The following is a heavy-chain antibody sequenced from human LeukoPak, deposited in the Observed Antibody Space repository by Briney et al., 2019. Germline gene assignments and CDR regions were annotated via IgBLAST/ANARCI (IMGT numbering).Heavy chain of an antibody. CDR3: ASGTVVTQFDY. V-gene: IGHV4-59*01. D-gene: IGHD4-23*01. Sequence: PSETLSLTCTVSGGSISSYYWSWIRQPPGKGLEWIGYIYYSGSTNYKPSLKSRVTISVDTSKNQFSLKLSSVTAADTAVYYCASGTVVTQFDYWGQGTLVTVSS. CDR1: GGSISSYY. CDR2: IYYSGST. J-gene: IGHJ4*02.